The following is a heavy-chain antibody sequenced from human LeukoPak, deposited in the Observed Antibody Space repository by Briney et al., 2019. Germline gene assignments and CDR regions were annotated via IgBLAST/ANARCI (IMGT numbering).Heavy chain of an antibody. V-gene: IGHV3-7*01. CDR2: IKPDGSEK. J-gene: IGHJ4*02. Sequence: HTGGSLRLSCAASGFTFSSYWMNWVRQAPGKGLEWVANIKPDGSEKYYVDPVKGRFTISRDNAKNSLYLQMNSLRAEDTAVYYCARSAVTALDYWGQGTLVTVSS. CDR3: ARSAVTALDY. D-gene: IGHD2-21*02. CDR1: GFTFSSYW.